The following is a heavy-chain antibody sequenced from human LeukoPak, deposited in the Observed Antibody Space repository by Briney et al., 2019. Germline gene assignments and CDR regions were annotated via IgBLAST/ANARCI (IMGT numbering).Heavy chain of an antibody. CDR3: ARATPPSRYCRSTSCRGFDP. Sequence: SETLSLTCAVYGGSFSGYYWSWIRQPPGKGLEWIGEINHSGSTNYNPSLKSRVTISVDTSKNQFSLKLSSVTAADTAVYYCARATPPSRYCRSTSCRGFDPWGQGTLVTVSS. V-gene: IGHV4-34*01. CDR1: GGSFSGYY. CDR2: INHSGST. D-gene: IGHD2-2*01. J-gene: IGHJ5*02.